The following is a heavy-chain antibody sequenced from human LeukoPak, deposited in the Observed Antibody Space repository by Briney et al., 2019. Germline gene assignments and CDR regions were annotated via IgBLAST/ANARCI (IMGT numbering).Heavy chain of an antibody. CDR1: GGTFSSYA. J-gene: IGHJ4*02. Sequence: SVKVSCKASGGTFSSYAISWVRQAPGQSLEWMGGIIPIFGTANYAQKFQGRVTITADESTGTAYMDLGSLRSEDTAVYYCARGGVQLERFDYWGQGTLVTVSS. V-gene: IGHV1-69*13. D-gene: IGHD1-1*01. CDR2: IIPIFGTA. CDR3: ARGGVQLERFDY.